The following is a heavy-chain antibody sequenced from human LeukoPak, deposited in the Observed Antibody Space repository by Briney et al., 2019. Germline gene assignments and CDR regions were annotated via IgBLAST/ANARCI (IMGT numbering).Heavy chain of an antibody. D-gene: IGHD3-22*01. Sequence: PSETLSLTCTVSGGSISSYYWSWIRQPPGKGLEWIGYIYTSGSTNYNPSLKSRVTMSVDTSKNQFSLKLSSVTAADTAVYYCARDVYYYDSSGEDAFDIWGQGTMVTVSS. J-gene: IGHJ3*02. CDR2: IYTSGST. CDR3: ARDVYYYDSSGEDAFDI. CDR1: GGSISSYY. V-gene: IGHV4-4*08.